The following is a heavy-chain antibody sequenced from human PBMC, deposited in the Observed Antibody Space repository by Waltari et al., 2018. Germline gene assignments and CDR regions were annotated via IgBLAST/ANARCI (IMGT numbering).Heavy chain of an antibody. J-gene: IGHJ4*02. CDR3: ARDRGRGLYLDS. Sequence: QLRLPESGPGLVKPSGRLSPTCPVPGATMSTPDCWGWVRQSPGKGVEGMGQVRGDWKTNYNPSFASRLTIALDTYNNQFSLKVTSATAADTAVYYCARDRGRGLYLDSWGPGILVTVSP. CDR2: VRGDWKT. CDR1: GATMSTPDC. D-gene: IGHD5-12*01. V-gene: IGHV4-4*02.